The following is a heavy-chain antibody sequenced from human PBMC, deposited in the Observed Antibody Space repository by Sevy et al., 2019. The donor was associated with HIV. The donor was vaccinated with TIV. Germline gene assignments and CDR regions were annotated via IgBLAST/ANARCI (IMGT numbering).Heavy chain of an antibody. CDR3: AGPTLTYSSGWSYYDS. D-gene: IGHD6-19*01. J-gene: IGHJ4*02. Sequence: SETLSLTCTVSGASISSSGYYWGWIRQPPGKGLEWIASINYSGSTFYTPSLKSRVTISSDTSKNQFSLKLNSVTAADTAIYYCAGPTLTYSSGWSYYDSWGQGTVVTVSS. CDR2: INYSGST. CDR1: GASISSSGYY. V-gene: IGHV4-39*01.